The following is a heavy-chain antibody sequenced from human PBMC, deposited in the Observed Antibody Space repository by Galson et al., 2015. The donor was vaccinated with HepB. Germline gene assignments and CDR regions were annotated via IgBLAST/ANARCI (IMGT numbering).Heavy chain of an antibody. CDR2: IYWDDDK. Sequence: PALVKPTQTLTLTCTFSGLSLNTPGVGVGWIRQPPGKALEWLALIYWDDDKRYSPSLKNRLIITKDTSKSQVVLTMTNMDPLDTARYYCAHRLGGDILTGYDWFDPWGQGILVTVSS. CDR3: AHRLGGDILTGYDWFDP. J-gene: IGHJ5*02. CDR1: GLSLNTPGVG. V-gene: IGHV2-5*02. D-gene: IGHD3-9*01.